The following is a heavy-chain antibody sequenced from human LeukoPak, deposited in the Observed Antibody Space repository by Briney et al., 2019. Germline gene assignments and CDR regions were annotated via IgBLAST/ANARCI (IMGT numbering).Heavy chain of an antibody. CDR1: QFSFTNNW. CDR3: VREVGVPGSIDI. D-gene: IGHD1-26*01. J-gene: IGHJ3*02. Sequence: GGSLRLSCVGSQFSFTNNWIHWVPQVPGKGLMWVSRISRDGTVTDYADSVKGRFAISRDNAKNTLYLEMNSLRGEDTGLFYCVREVGVPGSIDIWGQATLVTVSS. V-gene: IGHV3-74*01. CDR2: ISRDGTVT.